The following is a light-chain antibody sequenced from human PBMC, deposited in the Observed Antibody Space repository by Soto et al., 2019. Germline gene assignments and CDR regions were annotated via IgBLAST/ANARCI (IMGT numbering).Light chain of an antibody. V-gene: IGKV3-20*01. Sequence: LTEPRCTLAVSQRGRATRCCRARQSVSSSYLAWYQQKPGQAPRLLIYGASSRATGIPDRFSGSGSGTDVTPTMSRLDPEDSAVYYSQECNSSPPAGTFGQGTNLDIK. CDR2: GAS. CDR3: QECNSSPPAGT. J-gene: IGKJ1*01. CDR1: QSVSSSY.